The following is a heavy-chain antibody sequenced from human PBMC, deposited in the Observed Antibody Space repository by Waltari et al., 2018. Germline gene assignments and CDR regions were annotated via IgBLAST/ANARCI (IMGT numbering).Heavy chain of an antibody. CDR2: IYYSGST. CDR1: GGSISSSSYY. J-gene: IGHJ4*02. D-gene: IGHD2-15*01. CDR3: ARPYCSGGSCYYFDY. V-gene: IGHV4-39*01. Sequence: QLQLQESGPGLVKPSETLSLTCTVSGGSISSSSYYWGWIRQPPGKGLEWIGSIYYSGSTYYNPSLKSRVTISVDTSKNQFSLKLSSVTAADTAVYYCARPYCSGGSCYYFDYWGQGTLVTVSS.